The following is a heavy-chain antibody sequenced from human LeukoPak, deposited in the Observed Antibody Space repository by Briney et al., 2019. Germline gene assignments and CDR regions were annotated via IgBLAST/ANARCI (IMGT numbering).Heavy chain of an antibody. D-gene: IGHD2-15*01. CDR3: ARDKNRYCSGGSCYLFY. J-gene: IGHJ4*02. Sequence: ASVKVSCKASGYTFTSYGISWVRQAPGQGLEWMGWISAYNGNTNYAQKLQGRVTMTTDTSTSTAYMELRSLRSDDTAVYYCARDKNRYCSGGSCYLFYWGQGTLATVSS. CDR2: ISAYNGNT. V-gene: IGHV1-18*01. CDR1: GYTFTSYG.